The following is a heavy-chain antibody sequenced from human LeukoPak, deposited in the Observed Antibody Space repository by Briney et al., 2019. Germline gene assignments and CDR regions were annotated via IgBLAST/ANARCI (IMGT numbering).Heavy chain of an antibody. CDR1: GYTFTGYY. V-gene: IGHV1-2*02. CDR3: ARDPSLTTYYMDV. CDR2: INPNSGGT. J-gene: IGHJ6*03. D-gene: IGHD1-1*01. Sequence: ASVKVSCKASGYTFTGYYMRWVRQAPGQGLEWMGWINPNSGGTNYAQKFQGRVTMTRDTSISTAYMELSRLRSDDTAVYYCARDPSLTTYYMDVWGKGTTVTISS.